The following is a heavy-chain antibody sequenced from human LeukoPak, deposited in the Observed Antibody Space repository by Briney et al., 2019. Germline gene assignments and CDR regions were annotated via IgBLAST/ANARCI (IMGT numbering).Heavy chain of an antibody. D-gene: IGHD3-22*01. CDR1: GFTFSSYD. Sequence: GGSLRLFCAASGFTFSSYDMHWVRQATGKGLEWVSAIGTAGDIYYPGSAKGRFTISRENAKNSLYLQMNSLRAGDTAVYYCARSINYYDSSGLNAFDIWGQGTMVTVSS. V-gene: IGHV3-13*01. CDR3: ARSINYYDSSGLNAFDI. CDR2: IGTAGDI. J-gene: IGHJ3*02.